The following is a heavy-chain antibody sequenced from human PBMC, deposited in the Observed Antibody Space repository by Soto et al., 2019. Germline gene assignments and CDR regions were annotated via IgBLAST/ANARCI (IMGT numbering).Heavy chain of an antibody. J-gene: IGHJ4*02. CDR2: MSGNGGRI. CDR3: VKDPVPGAYGGAWFEY. CDR1: LFTFINYA. V-gene: IGHV3-23*01. Sequence: RSCSCSLFTFINYAMTCFRHAPCNGLECVSLMSGNGGRIVYADSVKGRFTISRDNSKNTLYLQMNSLRLEDTAVYYCVKDPVPGAYGGAWFEYWGQRTMVTVSS. D-gene: IGHD2-21*02.